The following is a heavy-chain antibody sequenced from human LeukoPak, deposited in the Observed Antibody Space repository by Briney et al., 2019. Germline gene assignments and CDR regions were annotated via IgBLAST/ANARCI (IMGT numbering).Heavy chain of an antibody. V-gene: IGHV3-7*01. D-gene: IGHD4-11*01. Sequence: GGSLRLSCAASGFTFSRYWMSWGRQALGKGLEWVANIRQEGSEKYYVDSVSGRFTIYRDNADNSLYLQMNSLRAEDTAVYYCARVLPYDYINRFDRWGQGTLVTVSA. CDR3: ARVLPYDYINRFDR. CDR1: GFTFSRYW. CDR2: IRQEGSEK. J-gene: IGHJ5*02.